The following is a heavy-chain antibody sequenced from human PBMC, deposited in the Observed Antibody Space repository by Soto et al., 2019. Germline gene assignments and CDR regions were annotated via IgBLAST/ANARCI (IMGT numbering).Heavy chain of an antibody. J-gene: IGHJ6*02. CDR3: ARVHYYGSGMDV. D-gene: IGHD3-10*01. Sequence: GGSLRLSCAASGFTFSSYGMHWVRQAPGKGLEWVAVIWYDGSNKYYADSVKGRFTISRDNSKNTLYLQMNSLRAEDTAVYYCARVHYYGSGMDVWGQGTTVTVSS. CDR2: IWYDGSNK. V-gene: IGHV3-33*01. CDR1: GFTFSSYG.